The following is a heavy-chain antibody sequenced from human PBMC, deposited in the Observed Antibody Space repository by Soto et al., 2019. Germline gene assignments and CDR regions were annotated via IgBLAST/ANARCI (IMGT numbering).Heavy chain of an antibody. J-gene: IGHJ6*01. D-gene: IGHD5-18*01. V-gene: IGHV4-30-4*01. CDR3: ARTLIQLWPHYYYGMDV. CDR2: IYYGGTT. Sequence: PPETLCLTCTFSGGSISSGDYSWSWIRQPPGKGLEWIGYIYYGGTTYYNPSLKSRVTMSVDTSKNQFSLKVNSVTAADTAVYYCARTLIQLWPHYYYGMDVWGQGTTVTVSS. CDR1: GGSISSGDYS.